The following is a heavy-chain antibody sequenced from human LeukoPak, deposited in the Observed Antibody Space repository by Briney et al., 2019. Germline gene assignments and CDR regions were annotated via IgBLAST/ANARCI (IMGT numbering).Heavy chain of an antibody. CDR1: GGTFSSSG. J-gene: IGHJ6*03. Sequence: SVKVSSKASGGTFSSSGISWVRQAPGQGLEWMGGIIPMIGTPNYAQKFQGRVTITADESTSTGYMELSSLRSEDTAVYYCASHCSSTSCYADYYYMDVWGKGTTVTVSS. V-gene: IGHV1-69*01. D-gene: IGHD2-2*01. CDR2: IIPMIGTP. CDR3: ASHCSSTSCYADYYYMDV.